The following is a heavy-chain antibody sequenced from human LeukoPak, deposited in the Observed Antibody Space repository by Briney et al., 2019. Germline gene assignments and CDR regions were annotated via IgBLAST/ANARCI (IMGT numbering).Heavy chain of an antibody. Sequence: SETLSLTCAAYGGSFSGYYWSWIRQPPGRGLEWIGEINHSGSTNYNPCLKSRGTISVDTSKNHFSLKLSSVTAADTAVYYCARGVPAATLSIWGQGTMVTVSS. CDR1: GGSFSGYY. V-gene: IGHV4-34*01. J-gene: IGHJ3*02. CDR2: INHSGST. CDR3: ARGVPAATLSI. D-gene: IGHD2-2*01.